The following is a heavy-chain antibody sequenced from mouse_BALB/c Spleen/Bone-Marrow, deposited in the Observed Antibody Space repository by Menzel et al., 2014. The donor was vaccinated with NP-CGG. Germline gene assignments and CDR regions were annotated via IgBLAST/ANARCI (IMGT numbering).Heavy chain of an antibody. J-gene: IGHJ4*01. CDR1: GFDFSRYW. Sequence: DVKLVESGGGLVQPGGSLKLSCAASGFDFSRYWMSWVRQAPGKGLEWIGEINPDSSTINYTPSLKDKFIISRDNAKNTLYLQMSKVRSEDIALYYCAHRYDVAMDYWGQGTSVTVSS. CDR2: INPDSSTI. V-gene: IGHV4-1*02. D-gene: IGHD2-14*01. CDR3: AHRYDVAMDY.